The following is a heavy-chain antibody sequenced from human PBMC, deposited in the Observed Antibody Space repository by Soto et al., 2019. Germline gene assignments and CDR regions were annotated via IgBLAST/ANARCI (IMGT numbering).Heavy chain of an antibody. V-gene: IGHV3-11*06. J-gene: IGHJ3*02. Sequence: QVRLVESGGGLVKPGGSVRLSCAASGFSFSDYYMTWIRQAPGKGLEWVSRISNSGEDTNYADSVQGRFTISRDNGENSLYLQMTSLGAEDTAVYYCTRHLRARGIVHDVFDIWGQGTMVTVSS. CDR2: ISNSGEDT. CDR3: TRHLRARGIVHDVFDI. D-gene: IGHD2-8*01. CDR1: GFSFSDYY.